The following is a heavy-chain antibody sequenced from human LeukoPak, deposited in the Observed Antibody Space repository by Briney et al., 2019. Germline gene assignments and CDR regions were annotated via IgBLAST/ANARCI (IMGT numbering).Heavy chain of an antibody. Sequence: GGSLRLSCAASGFTFSSYEMNWVRQAPGKGLEWVSYISSSGSTIYYADSVKGRFTISRDNSKNTLYLQMNSLRAEDTAVYYCARDLLSGSDIPLGVGAYYMDVWGKGTTVTVSS. CDR2: ISSSGSTI. V-gene: IGHV3-48*03. J-gene: IGHJ6*03. CDR1: GFTFSSYE. CDR3: ARDLLSGSDIPLGVGAYYMDV. D-gene: IGHD3-10*01.